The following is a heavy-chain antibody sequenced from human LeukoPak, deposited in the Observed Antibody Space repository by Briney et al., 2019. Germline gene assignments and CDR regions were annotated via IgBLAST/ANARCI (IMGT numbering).Heavy chain of an antibody. V-gene: IGHV3-53*04. CDR2: IYSGGST. J-gene: IGHJ4*02. CDR1: GFTVSSNY. D-gene: IGHD2-15*01. CDR3: ARYSESPRYFDY. Sequence: PGGSLRLSCAASGFTVSSNYMSWVRQAPGKGLEWVSVIYSGGSTYYADSVKGRFTISRQNYKNTLDLQMNSLSPEDTAVYYCARYSESPRYFDYWGQGTLVTVSS.